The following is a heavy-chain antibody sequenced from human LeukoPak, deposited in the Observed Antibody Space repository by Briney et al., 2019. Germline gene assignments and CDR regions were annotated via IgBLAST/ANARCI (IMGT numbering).Heavy chain of an antibody. CDR3: ATVSRGYFDY. D-gene: IGHD2-8*01. CDR2: IYHSGST. J-gene: IGHJ4*02. V-gene: IGHV4-34*01. Sequence: SETLSLTCAVYGGSFSGYYWSWIRQPPGKGLEWIGEIYHSGSTNYNPSLKSRVTISVDTSKNQFSLKLSSVTAADTAVYYCATVSRGYFDYWGQGTLVTVSS. CDR1: GGSFSGYY.